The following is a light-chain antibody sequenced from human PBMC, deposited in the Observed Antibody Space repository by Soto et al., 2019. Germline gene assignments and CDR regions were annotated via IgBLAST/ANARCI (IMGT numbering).Light chain of an antibody. Sequence: IQMTQSPSSLSASVGDRVTITCRAIQSISSYLNWYQQKPGKAPKLLIYAASSLQSGVPSRFSGSGSGTDFTLTISSLQPEDFATYYCQQSYSTFWTFGQGTKVDIK. CDR2: AAS. CDR3: QQSYSTFWT. J-gene: IGKJ1*01. CDR1: QSISSY. V-gene: IGKV1-39*01.